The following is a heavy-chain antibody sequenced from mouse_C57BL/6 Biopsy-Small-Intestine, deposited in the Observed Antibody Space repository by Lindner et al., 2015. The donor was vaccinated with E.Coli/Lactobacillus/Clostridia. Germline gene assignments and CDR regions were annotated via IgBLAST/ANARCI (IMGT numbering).Heavy chain of an antibody. CDR1: GYAFSSSW. CDR2: IYPGDGDT. Sequence: VQLQESGPELVKPGASVKISCKASGYAFSSSWMNWVKQRPGKGLEWIGRIYPGDGDTNYNGKFKGKATLTADKSSSTAYMQLSSLTTEDSAIYYCARGEDGNYADYWGQGTTLTVSS. V-gene: IGHV1-82*01. CDR3: ARGEDGNYADY. D-gene: IGHD2-1*01. J-gene: IGHJ2*01.